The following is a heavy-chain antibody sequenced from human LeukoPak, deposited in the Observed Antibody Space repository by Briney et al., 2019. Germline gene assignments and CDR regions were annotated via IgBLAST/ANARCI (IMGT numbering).Heavy chain of an antibody. CDR3: ARPGIAEIDY. V-gene: IGHV3-48*01. Sequence: PGGPLRLSCAASGYTFSSYSMNWVRQAPGKGLEWVSYISSSSSTIYYADSVKGRFTISRDNAKNSLYLQMNSLRAEDTAVYYCARPGIAEIDYWGQGTLVTVSS. J-gene: IGHJ4*02. CDR1: GYTFSSYS. D-gene: IGHD6-13*01. CDR2: ISSSSSTI.